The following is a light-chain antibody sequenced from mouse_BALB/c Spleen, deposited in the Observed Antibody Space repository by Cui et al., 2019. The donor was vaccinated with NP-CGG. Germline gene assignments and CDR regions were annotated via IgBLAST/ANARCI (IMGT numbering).Light chain of an antibody. Sequence: QAVVTQESALTTSPGETVTLTCRSSTGAVTTSNYANWVQEKPDHLFTGLIGGTNNRAPGVPARFSGSLIGDKAALTITGAQTKGEAIYFCALWYSNHWVFGGGTKLTVL. J-gene: IGLJ1*01. CDR1: TGAVTTSNY. CDR3: ALWYSNHWV. V-gene: IGLV1*01. CDR2: GTN.